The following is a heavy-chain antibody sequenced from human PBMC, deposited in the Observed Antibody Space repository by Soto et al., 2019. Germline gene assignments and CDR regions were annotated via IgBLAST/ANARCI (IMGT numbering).Heavy chain of an antibody. CDR3: TRYCSGDSCSDDAFDI. CDR1: GFTFSDSA. J-gene: IGHJ3*02. D-gene: IGHD2-15*01. Sequence: PGGSPRLSCAASGFTFSDSAIHWVRQASGKGLEWVGRIRSKLDTYATAYAASVKGRFTISRDDSKNTAYLQMNSLKTEDTAMYYCTRYCSGDSCSDDAFDIWGQGTMVTVSS. V-gene: IGHV3-73*01. CDR2: IRSKLDTYAT.